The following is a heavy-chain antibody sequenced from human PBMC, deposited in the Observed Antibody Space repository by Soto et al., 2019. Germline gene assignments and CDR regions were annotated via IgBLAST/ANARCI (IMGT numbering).Heavy chain of an antibody. J-gene: IGHJ4*01. CDR3: ARDLAAARPLDY. CDR1: GYTFTGYY. CDR2: INPNSGGT. V-gene: IGHV1-2*02. D-gene: IGHD6-6*01. Sequence: ASVKVSCKASGYTFTGYYMHWVRQAPGQGLEWMGWINPNSGGTNYAQKFQGRVTMTRDTSISTAYMELSRLRSDDTAVYYCARDLAAARPLDYWGHGPLVTVSS.